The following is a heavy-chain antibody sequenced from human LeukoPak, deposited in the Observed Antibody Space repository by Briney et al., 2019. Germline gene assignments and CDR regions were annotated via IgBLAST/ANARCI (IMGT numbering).Heavy chain of an antibody. D-gene: IGHD1-1*01. Sequence: GGSLRLSCAASGFTFSSYSMNWVRQAPGKGLEWVSYISSSSSTIYYADSVKGRFTISRDNAKNSLYLQMNSLRAEDTAVYYCARESTNPGINWFDPWGQGTLVTVSS. CDR2: ISSSSSTI. CDR3: ARESTNPGINWFDP. V-gene: IGHV3-48*01. J-gene: IGHJ5*02. CDR1: GFTFSSYS.